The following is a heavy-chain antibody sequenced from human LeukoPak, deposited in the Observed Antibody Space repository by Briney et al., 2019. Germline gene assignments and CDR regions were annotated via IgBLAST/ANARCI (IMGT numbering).Heavy chain of an antibody. Sequence: GASVKVSCKASGYTFTGYYMHWVRQAPGQGLEWMGWINPNSGGTNYAQKFQGRVTMTRDTSISTAYMELSRLRSDDTAVYYCAREGQYSSSWYPRDYYYYYMDVWGKGTTVTISS. V-gene: IGHV1-2*02. D-gene: IGHD6-13*01. CDR1: GYTFTGYY. CDR3: AREGQYSSSWYPRDYYYYYMDV. CDR2: INPNSGGT. J-gene: IGHJ6*03.